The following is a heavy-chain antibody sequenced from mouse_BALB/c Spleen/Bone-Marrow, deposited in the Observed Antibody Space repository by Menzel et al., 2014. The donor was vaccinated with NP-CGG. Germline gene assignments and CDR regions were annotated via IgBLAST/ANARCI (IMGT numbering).Heavy chain of an antibody. D-gene: IGHD1-1*01. Sequence: VKLMESGPGLVQPSQSLSITCTVSGFSLTSYGVHWVRQSPGKGLEWLGVIWSGGSTDYNAAFISRLSISKDNSKSQFFSKMNSLQVNDTAIYYCARYGNILDYWGQGTTFTVSS. J-gene: IGHJ2*01. V-gene: IGHV2-2*02. CDR1: GFSLTSYG. CDR2: IWSGGST. CDR3: ARYGNILDY.